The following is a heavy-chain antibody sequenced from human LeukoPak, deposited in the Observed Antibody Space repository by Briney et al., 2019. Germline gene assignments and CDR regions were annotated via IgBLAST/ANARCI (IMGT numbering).Heavy chain of an antibody. J-gene: IGHJ4*02. D-gene: IGHD3-10*01. CDR2: INPSGGST. CDR1: GYTFTSYY. Sequence: ASVKVSCKASGYTFTSYYMHWVRQAPGQGLEWMGIINPSGGSTSYAQKFQGRVAMTRDTSTSTVYMELSSLRSEDTAVYYCARVPYYGSGSYYIPQHRYYFDYWGQGTLVTVSS. V-gene: IGHV1-46*01. CDR3: ARVPYYGSGSYYIPQHRYYFDY.